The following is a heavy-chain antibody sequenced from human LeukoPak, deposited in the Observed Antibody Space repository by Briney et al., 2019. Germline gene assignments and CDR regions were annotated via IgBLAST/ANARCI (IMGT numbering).Heavy chain of an antibody. D-gene: IGHD5-18*01. CDR3: ARVTQGDTAIDF. CDR2: MNPNSGNT. J-gene: IGHJ4*02. V-gene: IGHV1-8*01. CDR1: GYTFTSYD. Sequence: ASVKVSCKASGYTFTSYDIHWVRQATGQGLEWMGWMNPNSGNTGYAQKFQGRVTMTRNTSISTAYMELSSLRSEYTAVYYCARVTQGDTAIDFWGQGTLVTVSS.